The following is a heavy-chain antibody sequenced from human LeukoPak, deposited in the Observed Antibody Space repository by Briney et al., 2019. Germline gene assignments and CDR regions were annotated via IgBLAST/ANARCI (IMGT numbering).Heavy chain of an antibody. J-gene: IGHJ4*02. Sequence: ASVKVSCKASGYTFTSYGISWVRQAPGQGLEWMGWISINRGSTNYAQKLQGRVTMTTDTSTSTAYMELRSLRSDDTAVYYCARDSRTWMATSFDYWGQGTLVTVSS. D-gene: IGHD5-24*01. CDR3: ARDSRTWMATSFDY. CDR1: GYTFTSYG. CDR2: ISINRGST. V-gene: IGHV1-18*01.